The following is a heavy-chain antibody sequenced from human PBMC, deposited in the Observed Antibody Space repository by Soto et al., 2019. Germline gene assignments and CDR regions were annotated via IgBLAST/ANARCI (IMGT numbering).Heavy chain of an antibody. CDR1: GFTFGDYA. CDR2: IRSKAYGGTT. J-gene: IGHJ6*01. Sequence: GGSLRLSCTASGFTFGDYAMSWVRQAPGKGLEWVGFIRSKAYGGTTEYAASAKGRFTISRDDPKSIAYLQMNSLKTEDTAVYYCTRDNGIGGYCSGGSCYSVDYYYYYGVDVWGQGTTVTVSS. D-gene: IGHD2-15*01. V-gene: IGHV3-49*04. CDR3: TRDNGIGGYCSGGSCYSVDYYYYYGVDV.